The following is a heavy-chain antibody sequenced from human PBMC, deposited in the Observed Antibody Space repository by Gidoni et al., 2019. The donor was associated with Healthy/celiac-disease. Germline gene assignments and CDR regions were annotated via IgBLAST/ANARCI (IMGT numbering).Heavy chain of an antibody. CDR1: GYTFTSYY. J-gene: IGHJ6*02. D-gene: IGHD3-3*01. CDR3: ARDLWPYYDFWSGYYYYGMDV. V-gene: IGHV1-46*01. Sequence: QVQLVQSGAEVKKPGASVKVSCKASGYTFTSYYMHWVRQAPGQGLEWMGIINPSGGSTSYAQKFQGRVTMTRDTSTSTVYMELSSLRSEDTAVYYCARDLWPYYDFWSGYYYYGMDVWGQGTTVTVSS. CDR2: INPSGGST.